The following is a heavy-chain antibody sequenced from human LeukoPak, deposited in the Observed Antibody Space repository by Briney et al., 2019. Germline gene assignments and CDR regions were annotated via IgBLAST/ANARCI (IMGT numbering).Heavy chain of an antibody. CDR1: GYSISSGSAYY. V-gene: IGHV4-38-2*01. J-gene: IGHJ2*01. CDR2: IYHSGST. D-gene: IGHD6-13*01. Sequence: SETLSLTCAVSGYSISSGSAYYWGWIRQPPGKGLEWIGSIYHSGSTYYNPSLKSRVTISVDTSKNQFSLKLSSVTAADTAVYYCARIAAAGKTTRWYFDLWGRGTLVTVSS. CDR3: ARIAAAGKTTRWYFDL.